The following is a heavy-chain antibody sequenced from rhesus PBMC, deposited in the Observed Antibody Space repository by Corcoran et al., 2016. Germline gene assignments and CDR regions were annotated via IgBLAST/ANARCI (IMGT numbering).Heavy chain of an antibody. V-gene: IGHV3-8*01. CDR2: INTGGRDT. CDR3: ARVRGYSGYGFFDY. J-gene: IGHJ4*01. CDR1: GFTFSSYG. Sequence: EVQLVETGGGLVQPGGSLKVSCVVSGFTFSSYGMSWVRQAPGKGLEWVSGINTGGRDTDYPDSVKGRFTISRENAKNTLYLQMDSLRAEDTAVYYCARVRGYSGYGFFDYWGQGVLVTVSS. D-gene: IGHD5-42*01.